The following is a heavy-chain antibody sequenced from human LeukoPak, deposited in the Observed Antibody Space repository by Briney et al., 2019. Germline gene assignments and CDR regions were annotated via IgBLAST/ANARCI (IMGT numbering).Heavy chain of an antibody. D-gene: IGHD6-13*01. CDR1: GGSLSSSSYY. CDR2: IYYSGST. J-gene: IGHJ1*01. CDR3: ARQQLASSSWYPGGYFQH. V-gene: IGHV4-39*01. Sequence: SETLSLTCTVSGGSLSSSSYYWGWIRQPPGKGLEWIGSIYYSGSTYYNPSLKSRVTISVDTSKNQFSLKLSSVTAADTAVYYCARQQLASSSWYPGGYFQHWGQGTLVTVSS.